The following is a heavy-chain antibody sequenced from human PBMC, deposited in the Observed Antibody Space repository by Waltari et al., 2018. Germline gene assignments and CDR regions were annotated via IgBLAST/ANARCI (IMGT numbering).Heavy chain of an antibody. J-gene: IGHJ6*02. Sequence: QVTLRESGPALVKPTQTLPLPCHFAGFPLRPSGKSVSWIRHPPGQAMEWLARIDWDDDKYYSTSLKTRLTISKDTSKNQVVLTMTNMDPVDTATYYCARFTAGRMDGMDVWGQGTTVTVSS. CDR1: GFPLRPSGKS. CDR3: ARFTAGRMDGMDV. CDR2: IDWDDDK. V-gene: IGHV2-70*15. D-gene: IGHD1-26*01.